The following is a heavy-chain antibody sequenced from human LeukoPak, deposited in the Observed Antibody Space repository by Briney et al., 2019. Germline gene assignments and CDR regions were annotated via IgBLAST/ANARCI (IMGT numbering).Heavy chain of an antibody. CDR1: GFTFSSSW. CDR3: TKGGHGDY. Sequence: GGSLRLSCAVSGFTFSSSWMHWVRQAPGKGLEWVSTLSGDGSDTHYADSVKGRFTISRDTSKNTLFLQMSSLRADDTAIYYCTKGGHGDYWGRGTLVTVSS. J-gene: IGHJ4*02. D-gene: IGHD2-21*02. CDR2: LSGDGSDT. V-gene: IGHV3-23*01.